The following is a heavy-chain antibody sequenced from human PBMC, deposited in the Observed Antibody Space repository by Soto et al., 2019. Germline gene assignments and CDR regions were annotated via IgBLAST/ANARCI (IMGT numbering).Heavy chain of an antibody. CDR3: WLEGSGWYTPYYFDA. Sequence: EVQLVESGGGLVQPGGSLRLSCAASGFTFRNYWMSWVRQAPGKGLEWVANIKEDGSDKKYVDSVKGRFTISRDNAQNSVYLPMSSLRVEDTAVYYFWLEGSGWYTPYYFDAWGQGALVTVSS. J-gene: IGHJ4*02. D-gene: IGHD6-19*01. CDR2: IKEDGSDK. CDR1: GFTFRNYW. V-gene: IGHV3-7*05.